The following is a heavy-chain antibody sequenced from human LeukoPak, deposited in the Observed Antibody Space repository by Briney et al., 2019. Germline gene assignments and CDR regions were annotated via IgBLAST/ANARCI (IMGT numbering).Heavy chain of an antibody. CDR2: INHSGST. J-gene: IGHJ4*02. Sequence: SETLSLTCAVYGGSFSGYYWSWIRQPPGKGLEWIGEINHSGSTNYNPSLKSRVTISVDTSKNQFSLKLSSVTAADTAVYYCASSAGSAGGTAMAKFPDYWGQGTLVTVSS. CDR1: GGSFSGYY. D-gene: IGHD5-18*01. CDR3: ASSAGSAGGTAMAKFPDY. V-gene: IGHV4-34*01.